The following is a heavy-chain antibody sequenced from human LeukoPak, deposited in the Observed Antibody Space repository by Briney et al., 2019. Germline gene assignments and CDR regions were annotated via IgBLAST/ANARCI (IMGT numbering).Heavy chain of an antibody. CDR2: ISGSSSYI. V-gene: IGHV3-21*01. J-gene: IGHJ4*02. D-gene: IGHD2-15*01. CDR3: ARDLTVLGYCSGGSCYLDY. Sequence: GGSLRLSCAASGFTFSSYSMNWVRQAPGKGLEWVSCISGSSSYIYSADSVKGRFTISRDNAKNSLYLQMNSLRAEDTAVYYCARDLTVLGYCSGGSCYLDYWGQGTLVTVSS. CDR1: GFTFSSYS.